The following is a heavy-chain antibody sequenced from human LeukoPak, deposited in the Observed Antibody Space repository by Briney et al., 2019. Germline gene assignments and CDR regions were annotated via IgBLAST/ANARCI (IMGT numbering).Heavy chain of an antibody. D-gene: IGHD3-16*02. J-gene: IGHJ4*02. CDR2: INHSGST. CDR3: ARGRGITFGGVIVNFDY. V-gene: IGHV4-34*01. Sequence: SETLSLTCAVYGGSFSGYYWSWIRQPPGKGLEWIGEINHSGSTNYNPSLKSRVTISVDTSKNQFSLKLSSVTAADTAVYYCARGRGITFGGVIVNFDYWGQGTLVTVSS. CDR1: GGSFSGYY.